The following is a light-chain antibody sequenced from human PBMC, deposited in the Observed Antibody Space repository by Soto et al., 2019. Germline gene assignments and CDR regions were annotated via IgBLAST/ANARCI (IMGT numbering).Light chain of an antibody. CDR3: SSYSISTAYL. Sequence: QSVLTQPASVSGSPGQSITISCTGTSSDVGGYDYVSWYQLHPGKAPKLMVFEVSNRPSGVSYRFSGSKSGNPASLTISGLQAEDEADYFCSSYSISTAYLFGTGTKLTVL. CDR1: SSDVGGYDY. J-gene: IGLJ1*01. V-gene: IGLV2-14*01. CDR2: EVS.